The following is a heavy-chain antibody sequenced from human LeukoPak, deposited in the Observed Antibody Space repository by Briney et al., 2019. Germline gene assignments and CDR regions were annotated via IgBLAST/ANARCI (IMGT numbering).Heavy chain of an antibody. Sequence: ASVKVSCKASGYAFTSYAMHWVRQAPGQRLEWMGWINAGNGNTKYSQKFQGRVTITRDTSASTAYMELSSLRSEGTAVYYCALKGYYDFWSGYSDYWGQGTLVTVSS. CDR2: INAGNGNT. J-gene: IGHJ4*02. CDR1: GYAFTSYA. V-gene: IGHV1-3*01. CDR3: ALKGYYDFWSGYSDY. D-gene: IGHD3-3*01.